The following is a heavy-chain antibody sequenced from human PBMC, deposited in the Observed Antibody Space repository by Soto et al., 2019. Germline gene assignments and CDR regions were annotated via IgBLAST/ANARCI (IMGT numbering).Heavy chain of an antibody. V-gene: IGHV3-15*07. Sequence: GGSLRLSCVASGFAFKNMWMNWVRQAPGKGLEWVGRVKSKGDGETTDYAAPVQGRFTISRDDSRDTLYLQMSRLTTEDTAVYYCTNTWVGALPIWGQGTMVTVSS. CDR3: TNTWVGALPI. CDR1: GFAFKNMW. CDR2: VKSKGDGETT. D-gene: IGHD3-10*01. J-gene: IGHJ3*02.